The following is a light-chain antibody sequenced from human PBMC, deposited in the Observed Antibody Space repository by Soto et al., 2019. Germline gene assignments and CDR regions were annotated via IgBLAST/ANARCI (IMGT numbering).Light chain of an antibody. CDR1: QSVSSY. J-gene: IGKJ5*01. CDR3: QQRIT. Sequence: EIVLTQSPATLSLSPGERATLSCRASQSVSSYLAWYQQKPGQAPRLLIYDASNRATGIPARFSGSGSGTDFTLTISSLEPEYFAVYYCQQRITFGQGTRLEIK. V-gene: IGKV3-11*01. CDR2: DAS.